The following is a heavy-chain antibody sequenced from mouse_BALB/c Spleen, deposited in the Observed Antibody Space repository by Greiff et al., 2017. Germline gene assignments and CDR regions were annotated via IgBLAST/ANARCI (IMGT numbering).Heavy chain of an antibody. D-gene: IGHD2-1*01. CDR1: GYTFTSYW. J-gene: IGHJ2*01. CDR3: ARRDYGNYFDY. Sequence: VKLQESGAELAKPGASVKMSCKASGYTFTSYWMHWVKQRPGQGLEWIGYINPSTGYTEYNQKFKDKATLTADKSSSTAYMQLSSLTSEDSAVYYCARRDYGNYFDYWGQGTTLTVSS. CDR2: INPSTGYT. V-gene: IGHV1-7*01.